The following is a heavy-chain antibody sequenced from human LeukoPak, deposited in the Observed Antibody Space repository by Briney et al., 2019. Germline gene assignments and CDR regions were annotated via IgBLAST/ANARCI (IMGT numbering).Heavy chain of an antibody. Sequence: GGSLRLSCAASGFTFSSYGMHWVRQAPGEGLEWVAVISYDGSNKYYADSVKGRFTISRDNSKNTLYLQMNSLRAEDTAVYYCAKDYATYYYYGMDVWGQGTTATVSS. D-gene: IGHD4-17*01. V-gene: IGHV3-30*18. CDR3: AKDYATYYYYGMDV. J-gene: IGHJ6*02. CDR2: ISYDGSNK. CDR1: GFTFSSYG.